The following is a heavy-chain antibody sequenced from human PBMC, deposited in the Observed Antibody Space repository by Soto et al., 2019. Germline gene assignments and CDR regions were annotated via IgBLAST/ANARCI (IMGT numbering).Heavy chain of an antibody. J-gene: IGHJ5*02. CDR1: GYTLTELS. CDR3: ARDWMLRDGSGSSRPNWFDP. Sequence: QVQLVQSGAEVKKPGASVKVSCKVSGYTLTELSMHWVRQAPGKGLEWMGGFDPEDGETIYAQKFQGRVTMTEDTSTDTAYMELSSLRSEDTAVYYCARDWMLRDGSGSSRPNWFDPWGQGTLVTVSS. V-gene: IGHV1-24*01. CDR2: FDPEDGET. D-gene: IGHD3-10*01.